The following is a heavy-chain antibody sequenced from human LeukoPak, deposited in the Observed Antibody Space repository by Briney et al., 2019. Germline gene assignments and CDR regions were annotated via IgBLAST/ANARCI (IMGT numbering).Heavy chain of an antibody. CDR2: IIDTGST. V-gene: IGHV4-34*12. CDR1: GESFSGYY. D-gene: IGHD3-3*01. J-gene: IGHJ4*02. Sequence: SETLSLTCAVYGESFSGYYWTWIRQPPEKGLEWIGEIIDTGSTKYNSSLKSRVTISVDTSKNEFSLNLTSVTAADTAVYYCARGLASGYPPIPFDYWGQGTLVTVSS. CDR3: ARGLASGYPPIPFDY.